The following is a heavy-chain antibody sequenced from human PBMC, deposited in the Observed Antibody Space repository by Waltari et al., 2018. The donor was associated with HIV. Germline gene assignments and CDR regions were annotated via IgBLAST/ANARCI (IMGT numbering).Heavy chain of an antibody. Sequence: VLLVESGGGVVQPGRSQRLSCAASGFSFSDFAMHWVRQSPDKGLGWVTAISYDATNKDYSDSVKGRFTVSRDNRKNTLYLQMNSLRPEDSGVYFCVRVGGRIPMIVVAPFDHWGQGTRVTVSS. CDR3: VRVGGRIPMIVVAPFDH. D-gene: IGHD3-22*01. CDR1: GFSFSDFA. V-gene: IGHV3-30-3*01. CDR2: ISYDATNK. J-gene: IGHJ4*02.